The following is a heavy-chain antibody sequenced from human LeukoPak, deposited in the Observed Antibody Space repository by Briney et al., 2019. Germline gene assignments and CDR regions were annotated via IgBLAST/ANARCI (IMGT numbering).Heavy chain of an antibody. J-gene: IGHJ5*02. CDR3: ARQQPFTTWFDP. Sequence: SETLSLTCTVSGGSISSYYWSWIRQPPGKGLEWIGYTYYSGSTNYNPSLKSRVTISVDTSKNQFSLKLSSVTTADTAVYYCARQQPFTTWFDPWGQGTLVTVSS. D-gene: IGHD6-13*01. V-gene: IGHV4-59*01. CDR1: GGSISSYY. CDR2: TYYSGST.